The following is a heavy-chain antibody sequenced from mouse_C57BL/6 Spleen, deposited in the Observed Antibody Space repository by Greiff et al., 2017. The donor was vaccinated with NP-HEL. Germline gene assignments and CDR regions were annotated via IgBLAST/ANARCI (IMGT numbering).Heavy chain of an antibody. D-gene: IGHD2-4*01. J-gene: IGHJ4*01. CDR2: INPSSGYT. CDR3: ERGLMGAMDY. Sequence: VKLVESGAELAKPGASVKLSCKASGYTSTSYWMQWVKQRPGQGLEWIGYINPSSGYTTYNQKFKDKASLTAEKSSRTAYMQLSSLTYEDSGVYYCERGLMGAMDYWGQGTSVTVSS. CDR1: GYTSTSYW. V-gene: IGHV1-7*01.